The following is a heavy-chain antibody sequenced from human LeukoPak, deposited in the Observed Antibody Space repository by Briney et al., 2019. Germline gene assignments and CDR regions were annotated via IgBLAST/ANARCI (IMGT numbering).Heavy chain of an antibody. J-gene: IGHJ5*02. CDR2: IIPILGIA. D-gene: IGHD1-20*01. V-gene: IGHV1-69*04. Sequence: XGRIIPILGIANYAQKFQGRVTITADKSTSTAYMELSSLRSEDTAVYYCARDLSITGTRNWFDPWGQGTLVTVSS. CDR3: ARDLSITGTRNWFDP.